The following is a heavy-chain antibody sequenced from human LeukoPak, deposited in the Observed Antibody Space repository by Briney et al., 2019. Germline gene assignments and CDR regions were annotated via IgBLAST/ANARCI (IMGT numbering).Heavy chain of an antibody. D-gene: IGHD3-22*01. CDR2: IYYSENT. CDR1: GGSISSFY. Sequence: SETLSLTCTVSGGSISSFYWSWIRQPPGKGLEWIGYIYYSENTNYNPSLKSRVTISVDTSKSQFSLKLSSVTTADTAVYFCARDSPHSYYSDSSGYFDSWGQGTLVTVSS. CDR3: ARDSPHSYYSDSSGYFDS. V-gene: IGHV4-59*01. J-gene: IGHJ4*02.